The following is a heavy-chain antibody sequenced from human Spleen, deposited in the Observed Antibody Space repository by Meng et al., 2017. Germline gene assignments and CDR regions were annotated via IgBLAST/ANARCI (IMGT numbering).Heavy chain of an antibody. Sequence: GESLKISCKGSGYNFTNYWIGWVRQTPGKGLEWMGIIYPGDSETRSSPSFQGQVSISVDKSISTAYLQWSSLRASDSAMYYCARRTYTYGSPYFFDSWGQGTLVTVSS. J-gene: IGHJ4*02. CDR3: ARRTYTYGSPYFFDS. CDR1: GYNFTNYW. D-gene: IGHD1/OR15-1a*01. V-gene: IGHV5-51*01. CDR2: IYPGDSET.